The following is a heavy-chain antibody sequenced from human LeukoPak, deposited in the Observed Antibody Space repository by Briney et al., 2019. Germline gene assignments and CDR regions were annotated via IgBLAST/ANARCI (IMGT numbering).Heavy chain of an antibody. CDR3: ARDPGNYYDSSGYYPQFQH. Sequence: GGSLRLSCAASGFTVSSNYMSWVRQAAGKGLEWVSGINVSGGSTFYADSVRGRFTISRDNSKNTLYLQMNSLRAEDTAVYYCARDPGNYYDSSGYYPQFQHWGQGTLVTVSS. D-gene: IGHD3-22*01. J-gene: IGHJ1*01. CDR2: INVSGGST. CDR1: GFTVSSNY. V-gene: IGHV3-53*01.